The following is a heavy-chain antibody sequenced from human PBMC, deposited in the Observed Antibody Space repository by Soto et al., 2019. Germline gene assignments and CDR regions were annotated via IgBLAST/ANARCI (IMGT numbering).Heavy chain of an antibody. V-gene: IGHV3-21*01. CDR2: ISSSSSYI. D-gene: IGHD5-18*01. CDR1: GFTFGSYS. J-gene: IGHJ4*02. Sequence: GGTLRLSCAASGFTFGSYSKNWVRQAPGQGLGWVSSISSSSSYIYYADSVKSRFTISRDNAKNSLYLQMNSLRAEDTAVYYYARGFFLGYSYGLSFDYWGQGTLVTASS. CDR3: ARGFFLGYSYGLSFDY.